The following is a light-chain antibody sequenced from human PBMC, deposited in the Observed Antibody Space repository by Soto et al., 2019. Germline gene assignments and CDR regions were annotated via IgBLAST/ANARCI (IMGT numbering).Light chain of an antibody. J-gene: IGKJ4*01. CDR2: DAS. CDR3: QQRSNWLS. Sequence: PGETATLSCRASRSVSSYVNWFRQRPGQAPRLLIFDASNRATGIPPRFSGSGSGTDFTLTISNLEPEDSAVYYCQQRSNWLSFGGGTKVEIK. CDR1: RSVSSY. V-gene: IGKV3-11*01.